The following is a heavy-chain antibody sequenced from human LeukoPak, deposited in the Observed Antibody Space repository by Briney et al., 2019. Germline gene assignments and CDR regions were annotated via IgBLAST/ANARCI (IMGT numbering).Heavy chain of an antibody. CDR3: ARADRITMVRGVIIRGIYYYGMDV. D-gene: IGHD3-10*01. Sequence: GESLKISCKASGYRFTSYWIGWVRQMPGKGLEWMGIIYPGDSDTRYSPSFQGQVTISADKPISTAYLQWSSLKASDTAMYYCARADRITMVRGVIIRGIYYYGMDVWGQGTTVTVSS. J-gene: IGHJ6*02. V-gene: IGHV5-51*04. CDR1: GYRFTSYW. CDR2: IYPGDSDT.